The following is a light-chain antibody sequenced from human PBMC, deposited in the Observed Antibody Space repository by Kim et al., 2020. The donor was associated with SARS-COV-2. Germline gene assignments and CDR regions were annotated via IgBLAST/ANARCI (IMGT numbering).Light chain of an antibody. CDR1: KVGDQY. V-gene: IGLV3-1*01. CDR3: QAWESSIYV. J-gene: IGLJ1*01. Sequence: ASRGQRAGVASTGEKVGDQYASWYQRRPGQSGRVVIFRDNRRPSEIPEQFAGHNTRNTATVTSSGTKVMNEAEYYCQAWESSIYVFGTGTKVTVL. CDR2: RDN.